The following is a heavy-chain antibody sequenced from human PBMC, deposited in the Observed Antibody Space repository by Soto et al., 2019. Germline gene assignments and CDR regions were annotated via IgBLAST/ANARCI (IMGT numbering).Heavy chain of an antibody. D-gene: IGHD2-15*01. CDR3: AKDRGPYCSGGICYPPSWFDP. Sequence: GGSLRLSCVGSGFTFVNYAMSWVRQAPGKGLEWVSSITGIDGRTYYADSVKGRFTISRDNPKNTLYLQMNNLRAEDTAMFYCAKDRGPYCSGGICYPPSWFDPWGQGTQVTVSS. CDR2: ITGIDGRT. J-gene: IGHJ5*02. CDR1: GFTFVNYA. V-gene: IGHV3-23*01.